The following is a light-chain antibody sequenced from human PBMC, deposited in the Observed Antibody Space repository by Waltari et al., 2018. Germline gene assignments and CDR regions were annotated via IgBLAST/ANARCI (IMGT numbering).Light chain of an antibody. CDR2: AAS. J-gene: IGKJ2*01. CDR3: QQYGSSVMYT. Sequence: VLTQSPGTLSLSPGERATLSCSASQSVSRSRLAWYQQKPGQAPRLLMYAASRSAPDVPDRFSGSGTGTDFSLTVSRVEPEDSAVYYCQQYGSSVMYTFGQGTKLEIQ. CDR1: QSVSRSR. V-gene: IGKV3-20*01.